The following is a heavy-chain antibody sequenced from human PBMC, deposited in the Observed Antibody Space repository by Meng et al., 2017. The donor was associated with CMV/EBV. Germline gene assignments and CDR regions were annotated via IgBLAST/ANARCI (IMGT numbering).Heavy chain of an antibody. V-gene: IGHV4-59*01. D-gene: IGHD2-2*02. Sequence: SETLSLTCTISSGSINDYCWNWIRQPPGKGLEWIGYVRSNKSTKYNPALKSRVDISLDTSKNQFSLKLTSVTAADTAVYYCARMRGSRRAGRGGSMIDAILDKMVTEGYHFDYWGQGMPVTVSS. CDR1: SGSINDYC. CDR3: ARMRGSRRAGRGGSMIDAILDKMVTEGYHFDY. J-gene: IGHJ4*02. CDR2: VRSNKST.